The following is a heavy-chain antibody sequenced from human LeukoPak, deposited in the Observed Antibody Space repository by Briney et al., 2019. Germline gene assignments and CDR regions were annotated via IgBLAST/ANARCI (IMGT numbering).Heavy chain of an antibody. CDR2: ISSSSSYI. CDR3: AREYYGSGSPNTNWFDP. D-gene: IGHD3-10*01. Sequence: PGGSLRLSCAASGFTFSSYSMNWVRQAPGKGLEWVSSISSSSSYIYYADSVNGRFTISRDNAKNSLYLQMNSLRAEDTAVYYCAREYYGSGSPNTNWFDPWGQGTLVTVSS. CDR1: GFTFSSYS. J-gene: IGHJ5*02. V-gene: IGHV3-21*04.